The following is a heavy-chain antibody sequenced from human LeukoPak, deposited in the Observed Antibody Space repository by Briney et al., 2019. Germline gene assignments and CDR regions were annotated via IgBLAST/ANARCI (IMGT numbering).Heavy chain of an antibody. J-gene: IGHJ4*02. CDR1: GFTFSSYG. CDR2: IKQDGSEK. D-gene: IGHD2-8*01. V-gene: IGHV3-7*01. Sequence: GGSLRFSCAASGFTFSSYGMSWVRQAPGKGLEWVANIKQDGSEKYYVDSVKGRFTISRDNAKNSLYLQMNSLRAEDTALYYCARNWANRYFDYWGQGTLVTVSS. CDR3: ARNWANRYFDY.